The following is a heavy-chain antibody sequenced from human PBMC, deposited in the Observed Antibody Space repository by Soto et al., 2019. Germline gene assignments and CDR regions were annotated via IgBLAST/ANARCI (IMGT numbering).Heavy chain of an antibody. V-gene: IGHV1-8*01. CDR2: MNPNSGNT. CDR3: ARYYYYGMDV. CDR1: GYTFTSYD. J-gene: IGHJ6*02. Sequence: QVQLVQSGAEVKKPGASVKVSCKASGYTFTSYDINWVRQATGQGLEWMGWMNPNSGNTGYAQKFQGRVTLTRNTSIRKAYTGLGSLRSEDTAVYYCARYYYYGMDVWGQGTTVTVSS.